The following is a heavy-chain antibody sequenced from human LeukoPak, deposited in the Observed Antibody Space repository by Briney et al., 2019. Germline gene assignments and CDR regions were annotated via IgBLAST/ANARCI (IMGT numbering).Heavy chain of an antibody. CDR1: GGTFISYA. Sequence: SVKVSCKASGGTFISYAISWVRQAPGQGGEWMGGISPIFGTANYAQKFQGRVTITADESTSTAYMELSSLRSEDTAVYYCARSSTGGAIYYFDYWGQGTLVTVSS. J-gene: IGHJ4*02. V-gene: IGHV1-69*13. D-gene: IGHD4/OR15-4a*01. CDR3: ARSSTGGAIYYFDY. CDR2: ISPIFGTA.